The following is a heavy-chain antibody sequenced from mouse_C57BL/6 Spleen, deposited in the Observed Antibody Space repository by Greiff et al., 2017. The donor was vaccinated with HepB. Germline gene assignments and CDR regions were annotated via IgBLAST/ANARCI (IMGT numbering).Heavy chain of an antibody. V-gene: IGHV1-18*01. Sequence: EVQLQQSGPELVKPGASVKIPCKASGYTFTDYNMDWVKQSHGKSLEWIGDINPNNGGTIYNQKFKGKATLTVDKSSSTAYMELRSLTSEDTAVYYCARNFYYGSSYHRYFDVWGTGTTVTVSS. J-gene: IGHJ1*03. D-gene: IGHD1-1*01. CDR1: GYTFTDYN. CDR2: INPNNGGT. CDR3: ARNFYYGSSYHRYFDV.